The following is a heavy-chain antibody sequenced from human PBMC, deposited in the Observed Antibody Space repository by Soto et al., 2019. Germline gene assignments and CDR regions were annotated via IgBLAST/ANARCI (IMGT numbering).Heavy chain of an antibody. CDR3: ARHVWLES. Sequence: TGGSLRLSCAASGFNVSSNSMIWVRQAPGKGLEWLSLIHSDANTKYADSVKGRFTISRDSFENTVYLQMNSLRAEDTAVYYCARHVWLESWGQGTLVTVSS. V-gene: IGHV3-53*01. J-gene: IGHJ5*01. CDR1: GFNVSSNS. CDR2: IHSDANT.